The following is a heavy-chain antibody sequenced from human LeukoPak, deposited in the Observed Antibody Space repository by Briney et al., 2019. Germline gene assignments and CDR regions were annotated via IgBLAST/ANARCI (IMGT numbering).Heavy chain of an antibody. Sequence: PSETLSLTCSASGDSIRSYYWSWIRQPAGKGLEWIGRIYSSGSTNYNTSHKSRGAMSENTCKNQVSLKLTSVTAADTAVYYCARESGSYSRIEYWGQGTLVTVSS. CDR1: GDSIRSYY. J-gene: IGHJ4*02. V-gene: IGHV4-4*07. CDR3: ARESGSYSRIEY. CDR2: IYSSGST. D-gene: IGHD1-26*01.